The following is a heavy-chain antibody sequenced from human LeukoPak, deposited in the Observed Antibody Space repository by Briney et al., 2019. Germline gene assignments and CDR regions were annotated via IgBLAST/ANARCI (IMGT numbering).Heavy chain of an antibody. D-gene: IGHD3-10*01. Sequence: GASVKVSCKASASTFTTYAIHWVRQAPGQGLEWMGWISTGNGNTRYSKAFQDRFTITRDTSASTVYMELSGLRSDDTAVYYCARAMVRGVIPIDYWGQGTLVTVSS. CDR2: ISTGNGNT. CDR3: ARAMVRGVIPIDY. V-gene: IGHV1-3*04. CDR1: ASTFTTYA. J-gene: IGHJ4*02.